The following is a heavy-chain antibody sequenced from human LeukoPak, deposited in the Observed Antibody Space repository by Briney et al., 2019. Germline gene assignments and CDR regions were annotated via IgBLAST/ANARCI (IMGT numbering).Heavy chain of an antibody. CDR3: AKSCSSTSCYVGYYYYYMDV. CDR1: GFTFSSYS. V-gene: IGHV3-21*04. J-gene: IGHJ6*03. D-gene: IGHD2-2*01. CDR2: ISSSSSYI. Sequence: GGSLRLSCAASGFTFSSYSMNWVRQAPGKGLEWVSSISSSSSYIYYADSVKGRFTISRDNAKNSLYLQMNSLRAEDTAVYYCAKSCSSTSCYVGYYYYYMDVWGKGTTVTVSS.